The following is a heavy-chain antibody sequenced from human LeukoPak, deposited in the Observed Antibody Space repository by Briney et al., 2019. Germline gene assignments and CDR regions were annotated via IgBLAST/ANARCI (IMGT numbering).Heavy chain of an antibody. CDR2: IIPIFGTA. Sequence: SVKVSCKASGGTFSSYAIRWVRQAPGQGLEWMGRIIPIFGTANYAQKFQGRVTITTDESTSTAYMELSSLRSEDTAVYYCARTTVTTHWFDPLGQGTLVTVSS. J-gene: IGHJ5*02. V-gene: IGHV1-69*05. CDR3: ARTTVTTHWFDP. CDR1: GGTFSSYA. D-gene: IGHD4-11*01.